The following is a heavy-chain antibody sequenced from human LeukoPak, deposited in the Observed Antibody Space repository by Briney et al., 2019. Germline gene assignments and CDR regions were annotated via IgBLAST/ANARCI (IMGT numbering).Heavy chain of an antibody. D-gene: IGHD4-11*01. Sequence: ASVKVSCKASGYTFTNYYIHWVRLAPGQGLEWMGIINPSGGSTSYAQKFQGRVTMTRDTSTSTVYMELSSLRSEDTAVYYCAREQYSNYVDLWGQGTLVTVSS. CDR3: AREQYSNYVDL. J-gene: IGHJ4*02. CDR1: GYTFTNYY. V-gene: IGHV1-46*01. CDR2: INPSGGST.